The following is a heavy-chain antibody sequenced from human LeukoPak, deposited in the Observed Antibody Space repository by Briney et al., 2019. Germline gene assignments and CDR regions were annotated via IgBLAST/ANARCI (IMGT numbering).Heavy chain of an antibody. Sequence: ASVKVSCKASGYTFTSYYMHWERQAPGQGLEWMGIINPSGGSTCYAQKFQGRVTMTRDTSTSTVYMELSSLRAEDTAVYYCARLGDYGDQRGYFDYWGQGTLVTVSS. CDR3: ARLGDYGDQRGYFDY. CDR1: GYTFTSYY. V-gene: IGHV1-46*01. CDR2: INPSGGST. J-gene: IGHJ4*02. D-gene: IGHD4-17*01.